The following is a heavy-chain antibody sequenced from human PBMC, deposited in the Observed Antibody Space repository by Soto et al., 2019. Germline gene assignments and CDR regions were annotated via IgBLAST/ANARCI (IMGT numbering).Heavy chain of an antibody. V-gene: IGHV1-58*01. CDR1: GFTFSTSA. Sequence: GASVKVSCKASGFTFSTSAVQWVPQARVQRLGWVGWIVIGSGNTNYAQNFQERVSITRDMSTSTAYLEVSSLTSEDTAVYYCAADYLYYLAWGQGNLVTVAS. CDR3: AADYLYYLA. D-gene: IGHD2-8*01. J-gene: IGHJ1*01. CDR2: IVIGSGNT.